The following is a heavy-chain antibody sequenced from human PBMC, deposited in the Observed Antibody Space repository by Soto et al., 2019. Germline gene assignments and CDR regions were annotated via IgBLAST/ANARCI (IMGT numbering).Heavy chain of an antibody. D-gene: IGHD6-13*01. J-gene: IGHJ4*02. CDR2: IIPILGTA. Sequence: SVEVYCKASGGTFSSYASSWVRQAPGQGLEWMGGIIPILGTANYAQKFQGRVTITADESTSTAYMELSSLRSEDTAVYYCARVNSPRSYSFDYWGQGTLVTVPQ. V-gene: IGHV1-69*01. CDR1: GGTFSSYA. CDR3: ARVNSPRSYSFDY.